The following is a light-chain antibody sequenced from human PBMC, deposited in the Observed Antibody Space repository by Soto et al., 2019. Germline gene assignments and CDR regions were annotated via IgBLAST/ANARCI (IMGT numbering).Light chain of an antibody. J-gene: IGLJ1*01. Sequence: QSALTQPPSASGSPGQSVTISCTGTSSDVGGYNYVSWYQQYPGKVPKLMVYEVNKRPSGVPDRFSGSKSGNTASLTVSGLQADDEADYYCTSYAGGNNVFGTGT. V-gene: IGLV2-8*01. CDR2: EVN. CDR1: SSDVGGYNY. CDR3: TSYAGGNNV.